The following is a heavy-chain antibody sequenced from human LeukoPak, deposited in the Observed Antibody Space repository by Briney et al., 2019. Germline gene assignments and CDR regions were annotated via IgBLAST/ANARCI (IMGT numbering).Heavy chain of an antibody. D-gene: IGHD3-10*01. Sequence: GGSLRLSCAASGFTFSSYSMNWVRQAPEKGLEWVSLISWDGGSTYYADSVKGRFTISRDNAKNSLYLQMNRLRAEDTAVYYCARETDYSLFDYWGQGTLVTVSS. CDR1: GFTFSSYS. CDR2: ISWDGGST. J-gene: IGHJ4*02. V-gene: IGHV3-48*04. CDR3: ARETDYSLFDY.